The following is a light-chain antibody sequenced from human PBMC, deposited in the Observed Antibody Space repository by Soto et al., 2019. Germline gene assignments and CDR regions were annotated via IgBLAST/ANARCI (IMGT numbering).Light chain of an antibody. CDR2: DAS. CDR1: QSISRS. J-gene: IGKJ3*01. Sequence: IQLTQSPTTLPASVGDRVTLTCRASQSISRSLAWYQQNPGKAPKLLIFDASSLESGVPSRFSGSGSGTEFTLTISSLQPDDFATYYCQHYNDFLLIFGPGTTVDIK. V-gene: IGKV1-5*01. CDR3: QHYNDFLLI.